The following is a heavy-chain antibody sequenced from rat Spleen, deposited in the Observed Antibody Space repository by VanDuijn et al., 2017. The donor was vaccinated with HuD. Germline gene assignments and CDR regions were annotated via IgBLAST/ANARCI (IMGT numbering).Heavy chain of an antibody. Sequence: EVQLQESGPGLVKPSQSLSLTCSVTGYSITSNYWGWIRKFPGNKMEWIGHISYSGSTSYNPSLKSRISITRDTSKNQFFLQLNSVTTEDTATYYCAKTTVAYYYVMDAWGQGVMVTVSS. CDR1: GYSITSNY. CDR2: ISYSGST. D-gene: IGHD1-3*01. CDR3: AKTTVAYYYVMDA. J-gene: IGHJ4*01. V-gene: IGHV3-1*01.